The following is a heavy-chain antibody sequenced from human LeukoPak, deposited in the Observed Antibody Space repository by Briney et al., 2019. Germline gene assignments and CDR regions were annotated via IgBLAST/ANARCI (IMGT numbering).Heavy chain of an antibody. Sequence: GASVKVSCKASGYTFTSYDINWVRQATGQGLEWMGWMNPNSGNTGYAQKFQGRVTRTRNTSIGTAYMELSSLRSEDTAVYYCARVLGYCSSTSCYGGVYYGMDVWGKGTTVTVSS. J-gene: IGHJ6*04. CDR3: ARVLGYCSSTSCYGGVYYGMDV. V-gene: IGHV1-8*01. D-gene: IGHD2-2*01. CDR1: GYTFTSYD. CDR2: MNPNSGNT.